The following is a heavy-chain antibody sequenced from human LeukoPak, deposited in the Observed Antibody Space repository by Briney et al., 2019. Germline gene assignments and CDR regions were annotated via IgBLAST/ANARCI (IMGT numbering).Heavy chain of an antibody. V-gene: IGHV1-18*01. CDR3: ARDLMYCDTMSCYDGDFDY. CDR2: ISAYNHNT. J-gene: IGHJ4*02. Sequence: GASVKVSCKASGYSFINFGLSWVRQDPGQGLGWMGWISAYNHNTNYAQKFQGRVTMTIDTSTTTVYMELRSLRSDDTAIYYCARDLMYCDTMSCYDGDFDYWGQGTPVTVSS. D-gene: IGHD2-2*01. CDR1: GYSFINFG.